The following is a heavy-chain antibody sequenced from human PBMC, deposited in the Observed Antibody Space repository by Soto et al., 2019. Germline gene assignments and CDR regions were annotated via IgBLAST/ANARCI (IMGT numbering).Heavy chain of an antibody. CDR3: ARPDYGSGSYPDY. CDR1: GFTFSSYA. V-gene: IGHV3-30-3*01. Sequence: QVQLVESGGGEVQPGRSLRLSCAASGFTFSSYAMHWVRQAPGKGLEWVAVISYDGGNKYYADSVKGRFTISRDNSKNTLYLQINSLRAEDTAVYYCARPDYGSGSYPDYWGQGTLVTVSS. CDR2: ISYDGGNK. J-gene: IGHJ4*02. D-gene: IGHD3-10*01.